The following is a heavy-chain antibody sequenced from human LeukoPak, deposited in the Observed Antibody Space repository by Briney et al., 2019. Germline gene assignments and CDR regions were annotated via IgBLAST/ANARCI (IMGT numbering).Heavy chain of an antibody. CDR2: INPNSGGT. CDR3: ARREGGGNWFDP. J-gene: IGHJ5*02. D-gene: IGHD1-26*01. V-gene: IGHV1-2*02. CDR1: GYTFTGYY. Sequence: ASVKVSCKASGYTFTGYYMHWVRQAPGQGLEWMGWINPNSGGTNYAQKFQGRVTMTRDTSISTAYMELSRLRSDDTAVYYCARREGGGNWFDPWGQGTLVTVSS.